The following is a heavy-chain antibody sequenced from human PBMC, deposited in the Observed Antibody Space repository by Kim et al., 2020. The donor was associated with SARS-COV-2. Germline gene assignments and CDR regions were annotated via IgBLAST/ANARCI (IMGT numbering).Heavy chain of an antibody. CDR3: AKTHQPKLRFLEIYYYYGMDV. D-gene: IGHD3-3*01. V-gene: IGHV3-23*01. CDR1: GFTFSSYA. CDR2: ISGSGGST. Sequence: GGSLRLSCAASGFTFSSYAMSWVRQAPGKGLEWVSAISGSGGSTYYADSVKGRFTISRDNSKNTLYLQMNSLRAEDTAVYYCAKTHQPKLRFLEIYYYYGMDVWGQGTTVTVSS. J-gene: IGHJ6*02.